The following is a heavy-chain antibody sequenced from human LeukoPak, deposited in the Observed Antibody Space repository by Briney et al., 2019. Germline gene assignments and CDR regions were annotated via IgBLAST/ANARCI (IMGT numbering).Heavy chain of an antibody. CDR3: AREGRESQGFDY. CDR2: IKQHGSEK. D-gene: IGHD3-10*01. Sequence: PGGSLRLSCAASGFTFSTYWMTWVRQAPGKGLEWVANIKQHGSEKYYVDSVKGRLTISRDNAKSSLYLQMNSLRADDTAVYYCAREGRESQGFDYWGQGILVTVSS. CDR1: GFTFSTYW. J-gene: IGHJ4*02. V-gene: IGHV3-7*05.